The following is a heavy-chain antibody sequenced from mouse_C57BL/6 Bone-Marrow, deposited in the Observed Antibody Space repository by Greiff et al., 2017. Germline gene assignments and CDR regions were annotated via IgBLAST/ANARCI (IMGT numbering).Heavy chain of an antibody. CDR3: ARSKLTWTLGVWMDY. V-gene: IGHV1-42*01. J-gene: IGHJ4*01. CDR1: GYSFTGYY. D-gene: IGHD4-1*01. CDR2: INPSTGGT. Sequence: VQLQQSGPELVKPGASVKISCKASGYSFTGYYMNWVKQSPEKSLEWIGEINPSTGGTTYNQKFKAKATLTVDKSSSTAYMQLKSLTSEDSAVYYCARSKLTWTLGVWMDYWGQGTSVPVSS.